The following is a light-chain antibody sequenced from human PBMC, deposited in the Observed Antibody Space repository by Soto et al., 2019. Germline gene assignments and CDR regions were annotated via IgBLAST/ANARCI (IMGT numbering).Light chain of an antibody. CDR3: CSYAGSYTWM. Sequence: QSALTQPRSVSGSPGQSVTISCTGTSSDVGAYNYLSWYQPHPDKAPKLMIYDVRKRPSGVPDRFSGSKSGNTASLTISRLQAEDEADYYCCSYAGSYTWMFGGGTKLTVL. V-gene: IGLV2-11*01. CDR1: SSDVGAYNY. CDR2: DVR. J-gene: IGLJ3*02.